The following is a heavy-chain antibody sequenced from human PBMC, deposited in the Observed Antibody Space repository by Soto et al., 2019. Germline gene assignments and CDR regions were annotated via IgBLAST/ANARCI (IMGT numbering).Heavy chain of an antibody. J-gene: IGHJ4*02. V-gene: IGHV1-18*01. CDR1: GYTFTSYG. CDR3: AREGAITIFGVVIPTPFDY. D-gene: IGHD3-3*01. Sequence: ASVKVSCKASGYTFTSYGISWVRQAPGQGLEWMGWISAYNGNTNYAQKLQGRVTMTTDTSTSTAYMELRSLRSDDTAVYYCAREGAITIFGVVIPTPFDYWGQGTLVTVSS. CDR2: ISAYNGNT.